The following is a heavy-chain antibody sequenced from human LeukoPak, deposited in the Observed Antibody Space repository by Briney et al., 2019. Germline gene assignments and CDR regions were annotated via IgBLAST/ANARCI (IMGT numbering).Heavy chain of an antibody. CDR3: ARGVGKTGTSSFDP. J-gene: IGHJ5*02. Sequence: SETLSLTCTVSGGSISSYYWSWIRQPAGKGLEWIGRIYTSGSTNYNPSLKSRVTISVDTSKNQFSLKLSSVTAADTAVYYCARGVGKTGTSSFDPWGQGTLVTVSS. V-gene: IGHV4-4*07. CDR2: IYTSGST. D-gene: IGHD1-7*01. CDR1: GGSISSYY.